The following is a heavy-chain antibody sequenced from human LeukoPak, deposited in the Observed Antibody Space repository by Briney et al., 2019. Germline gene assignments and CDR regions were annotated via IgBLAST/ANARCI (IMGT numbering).Heavy chain of an antibody. V-gene: IGHV4-34*01. CDR3: ARGRSESYSSSWYPSAEYFQH. Sequence: SETLSLTCAVYGGSFSGYYWSWIRQPPGKGLEWIGEINHSGSTNYNPSLKSRVTISVDTSKNQCSLKLSSVTAADTAVYYCARGRSESYSSSWYPSAEYFQHWGQGTLVTVSS. J-gene: IGHJ1*01. D-gene: IGHD6-13*01. CDR2: INHSGST. CDR1: GGSFSGYY.